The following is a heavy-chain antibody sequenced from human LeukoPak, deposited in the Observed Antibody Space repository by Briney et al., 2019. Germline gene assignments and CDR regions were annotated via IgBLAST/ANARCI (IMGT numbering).Heavy chain of an antibody. CDR1: GYTFTGYY. CDR2: INPNSGGT. Sequence: ASVKVSCKASGYTFTGYYMHWVRQAPGQGLEWMGWINPNSGGTNYAQKFQDRVTMTRDTSISTAYMELSRLRSDDTAVYYCARGGLRFLEWPYQDAFDIWDQGTMVTVSS. V-gene: IGHV1-2*02. D-gene: IGHD3-3*01. CDR3: ARGGLRFLEWPYQDAFDI. J-gene: IGHJ3*02.